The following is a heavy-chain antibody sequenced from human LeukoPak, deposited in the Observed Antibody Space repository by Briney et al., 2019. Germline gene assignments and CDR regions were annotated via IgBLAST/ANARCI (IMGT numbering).Heavy chain of an antibody. CDR3: ARGRRGGYGLPY. CDR2: MNPNSGNT. D-gene: IGHD5-12*01. Sequence: MGWMNPNSGNTGYAQKFQGRVTMTRNTSISTAYMELSSLRSEDTAVYYCARGRRGGYGLPYWGQGTLVTVSS. V-gene: IGHV1-8*01. J-gene: IGHJ4*02.